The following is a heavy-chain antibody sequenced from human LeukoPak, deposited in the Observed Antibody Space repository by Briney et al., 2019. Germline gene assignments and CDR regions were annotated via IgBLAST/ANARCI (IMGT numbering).Heavy chain of an antibody. Sequence: SVKVSCKASGGTFSSYAISWVRQAPGQGLEWVGRIIPILGIANYAQKFQGRVTITADKSTSTAYMELSSLRSEDTAVYYCARAIIRDLTYYFDYWGQGTLVTVSS. V-gene: IGHV1-69*04. CDR3: ARAIIRDLTYYFDY. CDR2: IIPILGIA. D-gene: IGHD5-12*01. CDR1: GGTFSSYA. J-gene: IGHJ4*02.